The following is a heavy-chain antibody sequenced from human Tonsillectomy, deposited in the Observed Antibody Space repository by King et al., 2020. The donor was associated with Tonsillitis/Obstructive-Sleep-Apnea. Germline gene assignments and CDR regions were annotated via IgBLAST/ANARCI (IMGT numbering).Heavy chain of an antibody. D-gene: IGHD6-6*01. V-gene: IGHV2-5*02. Sequence: ITLKESGPTLVKPTQTLTLTCTFSGFSLSTSGVGVGWIRQPPGKALEWLALIYWDDDKRYSPSLKSRVTITKDTSKNQVVLTMTNMDPVDTATYYCALSXSSSPLXGXXXXXQXTLVTVSS. CDR3: ALSXSSSPLXGXXX. CDR2: IYWDDDK. J-gene: IGHJ5*02. CDR1: GFSLSTSGVG.